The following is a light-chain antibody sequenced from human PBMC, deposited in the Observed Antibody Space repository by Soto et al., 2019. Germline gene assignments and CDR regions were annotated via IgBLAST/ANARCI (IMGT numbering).Light chain of an antibody. V-gene: IGKV3-15*01. J-gene: IGKJ1*01. CDR1: EGVGTN. CDR2: ATS. Sequence: EVVMTQSPATLSVSPGDSATLSYRASEGVGTNLAWYQQTPGQGPRLLIYATSTRATGIPARFSGSGSGTEFTLTISGLQSEDFAIYYCQQYNKGPPWTFGQGTKVEIK. CDR3: QQYNKGPPWT.